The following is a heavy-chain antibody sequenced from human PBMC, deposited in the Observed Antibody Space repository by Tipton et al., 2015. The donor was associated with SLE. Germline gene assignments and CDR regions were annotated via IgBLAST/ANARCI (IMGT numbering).Heavy chain of an antibody. CDR1: GFTFSRYW. V-gene: IGHV3-7*01. CDR2: INQYGSEK. Sequence: GSLRLSCAASGFTFSRYWMSWVRQVPGKGLEWVANINQYGSEKHYVDSVRGRFTISRDNAKNSVYLQMNSLIAGDTAVYYCARDGEDDSVDLDYFDFWGQGALVAVPS. CDR3: ARDGEDDSVDLDYFDF. D-gene: IGHD4-17*01. J-gene: IGHJ4*02.